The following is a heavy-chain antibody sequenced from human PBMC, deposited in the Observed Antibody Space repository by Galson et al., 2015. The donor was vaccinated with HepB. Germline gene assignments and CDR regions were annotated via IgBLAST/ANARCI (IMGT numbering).Heavy chain of an antibody. Sequence: SLRLSCAASGFTFSSYAMSWVRQAPGKGLEWVSAISGSGGSTYYADSVKGRFTISRDNSKNTLYLQMNSLRAEDTAVYYCAKGEATSGWYSFDYYYYYYMDVWGKGTTVTVSS. CDR2: ISGSGGST. V-gene: IGHV3-23*01. D-gene: IGHD6-19*01. J-gene: IGHJ6*03. CDR1: GFTFSSYA. CDR3: AKGEATSGWYSFDYYYYYYMDV.